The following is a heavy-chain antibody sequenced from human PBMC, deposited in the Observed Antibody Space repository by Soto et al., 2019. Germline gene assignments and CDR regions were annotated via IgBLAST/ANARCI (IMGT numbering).Heavy chain of an antibody. V-gene: IGHV1-18*04. Sequence: QVQLVQSGAEVKKPGASVKVSCKASGYTFSNYGISWVRQAPGQGLEWMAWINVYNGDTNFEQKFQGRVSMTADTSTSTAYMELMSLRYDDTAVYYCARAIAGGYGHTTLDYWGQGTLVTVSA. D-gene: IGHD5-18*01. CDR2: INVYNGDT. CDR3: ARAIAGGYGHTTLDY. J-gene: IGHJ4*02. CDR1: GYTFSNYG.